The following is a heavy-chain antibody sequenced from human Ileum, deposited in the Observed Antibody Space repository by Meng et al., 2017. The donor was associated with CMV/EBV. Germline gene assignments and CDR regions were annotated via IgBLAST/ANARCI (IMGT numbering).Heavy chain of an antibody. CDR2: ISWDGGST. V-gene: IGHV3-43D*03. J-gene: IGHJ6*02. CDR1: GFTFGAYA. CDR3: ARVMDNNWYSRYYSMDV. D-gene: IGHD2-21*01. Sequence: GESLKISCAASGFTFGAYAMHWVRQAPGKGLEWVSLISWDGGSTYYADSVKGRFTISRDNSKNSLYLQMYSLGREDTAVYYCARVMDNNWYSRYYSMDVWGQGTTVTVSS.